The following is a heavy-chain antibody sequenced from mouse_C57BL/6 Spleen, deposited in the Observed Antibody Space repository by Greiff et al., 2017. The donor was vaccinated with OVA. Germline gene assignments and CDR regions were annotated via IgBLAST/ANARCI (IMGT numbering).Heavy chain of an antibody. Sequence: QVQLQQPGAELVKPGASVKMSCKASGYTFTSYWITWVKQRPGQGLEWIGDIYPGSGSTNYNEKFKSKATLTVDTSSSTAYMQLSSLTSEDSAVYYWARGDDYERDYAMDYWGQGTSVTVSS. D-gene: IGHD2-4*01. CDR3: ARGDDYERDYAMDY. CDR1: GYTFTSYW. J-gene: IGHJ4*01. CDR2: IYPGSGST. V-gene: IGHV1-55*01.